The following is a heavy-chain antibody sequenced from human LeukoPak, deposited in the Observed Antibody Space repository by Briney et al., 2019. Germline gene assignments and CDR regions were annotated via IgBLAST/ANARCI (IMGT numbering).Heavy chain of an antibody. J-gene: IGHJ4*02. CDR1: GGSFSGYY. D-gene: IGHD1-26*01. CDR3: ARGATLDY. CDR2: INHSGST. V-gene: IGHV4-34*01. Sequence: SETLSLTCAVYGGSFSGYYWSWIRQPPGKGLVWIGEINHSGSTNYNPSLKSRVTISVDTSKNQFSLKLSSVTAADTAVYYCARGATLDYWGQGTLVTVSS.